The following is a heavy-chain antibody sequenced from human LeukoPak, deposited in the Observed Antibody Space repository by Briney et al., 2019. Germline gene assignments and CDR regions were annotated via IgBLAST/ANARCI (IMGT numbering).Heavy chain of an antibody. CDR2: TYYRSKWYN. J-gene: IGHJ5*02. CDR3: VRDRAVAGTINWLDR. CDR1: GDSVSSNNAT. Sequence: SQTLSLTCAISGDSVSSNNATWNWIRQSPSRGLEWLGRTYYRSKWYNDYALSVKSRITVNPDTSKNQFSLHLNSVTPEDTAVYYCVRDRAVAGTINWLDRWGQGTLVTVSS. D-gene: IGHD6-19*01. V-gene: IGHV6-1*01.